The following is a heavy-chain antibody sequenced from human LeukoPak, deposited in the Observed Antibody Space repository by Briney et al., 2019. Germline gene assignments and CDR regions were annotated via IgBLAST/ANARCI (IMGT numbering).Heavy chain of an antibody. CDR3: ARDSGLFDY. D-gene: IGHD2-21*01. CDR2: INHSGST. Sequence: SETLSLTCAVYGGSFSGYYWSWIRQPPGKGLEWIGEINHSGSTNYNPSLKSRVTISVDTSKKQFSLKLSSVTAADTAVYYCARDSGLFDYWGQGTLVTVSS. CDR1: GGSFSGYY. J-gene: IGHJ4*02. V-gene: IGHV4-34*01.